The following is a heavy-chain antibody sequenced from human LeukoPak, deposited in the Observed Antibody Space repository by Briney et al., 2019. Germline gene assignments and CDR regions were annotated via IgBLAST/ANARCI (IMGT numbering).Heavy chain of an antibody. Sequence: SETLSLTCTVSGGSISSGDYYWSWIRQPPGKGLEWIGYIYYSGSTYYNPSLKSRVTISVDTSKNQFSLKLSSVTAADTAVYYCARDRAVAGSYGMDVWGQGTTVTASS. CDR1: GGSISSGDYY. CDR2: IYYSGST. J-gene: IGHJ6*02. CDR3: ARDRAVAGSYGMDV. V-gene: IGHV4-30-4*01. D-gene: IGHD6-19*01.